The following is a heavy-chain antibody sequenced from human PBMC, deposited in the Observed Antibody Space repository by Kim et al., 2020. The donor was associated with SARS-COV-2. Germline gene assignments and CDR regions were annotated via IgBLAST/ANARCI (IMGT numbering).Heavy chain of an antibody. Sequence: SETLSLTCTVSGGSISSSSYYWGWIRQPPGKGLEWIGSIYYSGSTYYNPSLKSRVTISVDTSKNQFSLKLSSVTAADTAVYYCARFLDGQEGWFAFDIWGQGTMVTVSS. CDR2: IYYSGST. D-gene: IGHD2-15*01. V-gene: IGHV4-39*01. J-gene: IGHJ3*02. CDR3: ARFLDGQEGWFAFDI. CDR1: GGSISSSSYY.